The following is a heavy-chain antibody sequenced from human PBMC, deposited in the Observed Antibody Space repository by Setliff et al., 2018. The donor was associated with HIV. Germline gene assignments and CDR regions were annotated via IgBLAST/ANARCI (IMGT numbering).Heavy chain of an antibody. J-gene: IGHJ5*02. Sequence: SVKVSCKASGGSFTSYTFSWVRQAPGQGLEWMGRIIPIVTIAHYAEQFVGRVTITADKSTSTTYMEGSSLRSEDTVVYYCARERPGDHYESTGYQLADWFDPWGQGTLVTSPQ. D-gene: IGHD3-22*01. CDR1: GGSFTSYT. CDR2: IIPIVTIA. CDR3: ARERPGDHYESTGYQLADWFDP. V-gene: IGHV1-69*04.